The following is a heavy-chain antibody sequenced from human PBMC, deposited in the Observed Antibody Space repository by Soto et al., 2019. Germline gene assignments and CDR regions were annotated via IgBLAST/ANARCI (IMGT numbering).Heavy chain of an antibody. CDR3: ARLSATGIDH. Sequence: GESLKISCKGSGYSFTSNWIGWVRQMPGKGLEWMGIIYPGDSGTTYSPSFQGQVTISVDKSISSAYLQWSSLKASDSAMYYCARLSATGIDHWGQGTRVTVSS. CDR2: IYPGDSGT. J-gene: IGHJ4*02. V-gene: IGHV5-51*01. D-gene: IGHD1-1*01. CDR1: GYSFTSNW.